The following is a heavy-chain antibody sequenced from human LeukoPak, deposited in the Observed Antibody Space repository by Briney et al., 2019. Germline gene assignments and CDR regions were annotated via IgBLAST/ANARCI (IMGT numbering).Heavy chain of an antibody. CDR2: ISGSGGST. CDR3: ARHPLQYHRYFDL. Sequence: PGGSLRLSCAASGFTFSCYAMIWVRQAPGKGLEWVSAISGSGGSTYYADSVKGRFTISRDNSKNTLYLQMNSLRAEDTAIYYCARHPLQYHRYFDLWGRGTLVTVSS. CDR1: GFTFSCYA. D-gene: IGHD4-11*01. V-gene: IGHV3-23*01. J-gene: IGHJ2*01.